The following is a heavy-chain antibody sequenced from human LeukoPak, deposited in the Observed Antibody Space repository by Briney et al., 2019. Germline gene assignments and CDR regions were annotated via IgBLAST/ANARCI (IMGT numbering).Heavy chain of an antibody. Sequence: GGSLRLSCAASGFTFSSYSMNWVRQAPGKGLEWVSSISSSSSYLYYADSVKGRFTISRDNAKNSLYLQMNSLRAEDTAVYYCARDYDSSGYHDYWGQGTLVTVSS. CDR2: ISSSSSYL. CDR1: GFTFSSYS. D-gene: IGHD3-22*01. CDR3: ARDYDSSGYHDY. V-gene: IGHV3-21*01. J-gene: IGHJ4*02.